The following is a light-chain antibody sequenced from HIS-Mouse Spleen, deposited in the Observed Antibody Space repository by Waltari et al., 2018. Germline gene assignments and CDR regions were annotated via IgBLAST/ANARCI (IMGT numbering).Light chain of an antibody. CDR2: WAS. J-gene: IGKJ2*01. Sequence: DIVMTQSPDSLAVSLGERATINCKSSQSVLYSSKHKNYLAWYQQKPGQPPKLLIYWASTRESGVPDRFSGSGSGTDFTLTISSLQAEDVAVYYCQQYYSTPRTFGQGTKLEIK. V-gene: IGKV4-1*01. CDR1: QSVLYSSKHKNY. CDR3: QQYYSTPRT.